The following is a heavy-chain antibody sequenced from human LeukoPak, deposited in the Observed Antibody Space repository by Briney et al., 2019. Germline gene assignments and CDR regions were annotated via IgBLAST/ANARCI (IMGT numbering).Heavy chain of an antibody. Sequence: SETLSLTCTVSGGSISSGGYCWSWIRQHPGQGLEWIGYIYYSGSTYYNPSLKSRVTISVDTSKNQFSLKLSSVTAADTAVYYCARTGHQQLVRFWFDPWGQGTLVTVSS. V-gene: IGHV4-31*03. CDR1: GGSISSGGYC. CDR2: IYYSGST. J-gene: IGHJ5*02. CDR3: ARTGHQQLVRFWFDP. D-gene: IGHD6-13*01.